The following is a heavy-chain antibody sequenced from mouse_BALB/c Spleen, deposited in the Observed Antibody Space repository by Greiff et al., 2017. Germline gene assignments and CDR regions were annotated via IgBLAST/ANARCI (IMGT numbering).Heavy chain of an antibody. CDR1: GYTFTSYW. CDR2: IDPSDSET. J-gene: IGHJ2*01. D-gene: IGHD3-2*01. V-gene: IGHV1-69*02. CDR3: ARGQLGLPHYFDY. Sequence: QVQLQQPGAELVKPGAPVKLSCKASGYTFTSYWMNWVKQRPGRGLEWIGRIDPSDSETHYNQKFKDKATLTVDKSSSTAYIQLSSLTSEDSAVYYCARGQLGLPHYFDYWGQGTTLTVSS.